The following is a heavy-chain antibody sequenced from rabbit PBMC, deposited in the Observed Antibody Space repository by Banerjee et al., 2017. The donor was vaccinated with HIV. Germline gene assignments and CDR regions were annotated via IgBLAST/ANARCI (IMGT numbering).Heavy chain of an antibody. D-gene: IGHD6-1*01. J-gene: IGHJ4*01. CDR2: IYAGSSGST. Sequence: QEQLEESGGDLVKPEGSLTLTCTASGFSFNSSYWICWVRQAPGKGLEWIACIYAGSSGSTYYARWAKGRFTISKASSTTVTLQMTSLTAADTATYFCAREGAGYAGYGYARLWGPGTLVTGS. CDR1: GFSFNSSYW. V-gene: IGHV1S45*01. CDR3: AREGAGYAGYGYARL.